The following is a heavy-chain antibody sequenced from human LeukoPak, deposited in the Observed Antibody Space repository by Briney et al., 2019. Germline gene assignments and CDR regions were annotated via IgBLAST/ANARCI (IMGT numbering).Heavy chain of an antibody. CDR2: ISSSSSYI. CDR3: ARDIRSQAMDV. CDR1: GFTFSSYS. Sequence: PGGSLRLSCAAPGFTFSSYSVNWVRQAPGKGLEWVSSISSSSSYIYYADSVKGRFTISRDNAKNSLYLQMNSLRAEDTAVYYCARDIRSQAMDVWGQGTTVTVSS. J-gene: IGHJ6*02. V-gene: IGHV3-21*01.